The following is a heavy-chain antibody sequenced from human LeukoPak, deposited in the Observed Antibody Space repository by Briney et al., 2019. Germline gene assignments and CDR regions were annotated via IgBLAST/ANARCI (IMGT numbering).Heavy chain of an antibody. D-gene: IGHD5-24*01. J-gene: IGHJ4*02. CDR2: ISAYNGNT. CDR1: GYTFSSYG. V-gene: IGHV1-18*01. CDR3: ERSLVDGSKEVGY. Sequence: ASVKVSCTASGYTFSSYGISWVRQAPGQGLEWMGWISAYNGNTNYAQKLQGRVTTTTDTYKSTAYIMQRIRRSDATVDYYWERSLVDGSKEVGYWGQGTLVTVSS.